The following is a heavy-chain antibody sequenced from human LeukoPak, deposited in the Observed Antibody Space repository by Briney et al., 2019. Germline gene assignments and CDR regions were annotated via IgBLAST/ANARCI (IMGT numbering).Heavy chain of an antibody. CDR3: ARDRGEEIFGVVIDKYYFDY. D-gene: IGHD3-3*01. V-gene: IGHV1-46*01. J-gene: IGHJ4*02. Sequence: ASVKVSCKASGYTFTSYCMHWVRQPPGQGLEWMGIINPSGGSTSYAQKFQGRVTMTRDTSTSTVCMELSSLRSEDTAVYYCARDRGEEIFGVVIDKYYFDYWGQGTLVTVSS. CDR2: INPSGGST. CDR1: GYTFTSYC.